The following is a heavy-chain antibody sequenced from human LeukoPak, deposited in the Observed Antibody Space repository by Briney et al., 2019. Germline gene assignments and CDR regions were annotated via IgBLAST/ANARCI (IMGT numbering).Heavy chain of an antibody. D-gene: IGHD6-13*01. J-gene: IGHJ5*02. V-gene: IGHV4-38-2*02. CDR1: GYSISSGYY. CDR3: ARGEAARPGRYSSSWYYWFDP. Sequence: SETLSLTCTVSGYSISSGYYWGWIRQPPGKGLEWIGSIYHSGSTYYNPSLKSRVTISVDTSKNQFSLKLSSVTAADTAVYYCARGEAARPGRYSSSWYYWFDPWGQGTLVTVSS. CDR2: IYHSGST.